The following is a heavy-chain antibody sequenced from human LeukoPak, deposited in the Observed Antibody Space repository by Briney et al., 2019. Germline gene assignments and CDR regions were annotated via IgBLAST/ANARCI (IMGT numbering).Heavy chain of an antibody. V-gene: IGHV1-2*02. CDR3: ASIKMTRNYFDY. CDR2: INPNSGGT. CDR1: GYTFTGYY. J-gene: IGHJ4*02. Sequence: APVKVSCKASGYTFTGYYMHWVRQAPGQGLGWMGWINPNSGGTNYAQKFQGRVTMTRDTSISTAYMELSRLRSDDTAVYYCASIKMTRNYFDYWGQGTLVTVSS. D-gene: IGHD3-16*01.